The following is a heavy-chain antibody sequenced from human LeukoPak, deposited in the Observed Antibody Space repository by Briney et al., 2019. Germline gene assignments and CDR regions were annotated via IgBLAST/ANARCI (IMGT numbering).Heavy chain of an antibody. D-gene: IGHD3-16*02. CDR1: GFTFSSYA. V-gene: IGHV3-23*01. CDR2: ISGSGRST. J-gene: IGHJ6*02. Sequence: LSGGSLRLSCAASGFTFSSYAMSWVRQAPGKGLALVSGISGSGRSTHSADSVKGRFTISRDNSKNMLYLQMNSLRAEDTALYYCAKALDGYNGMDVWGQGTTVIVSS. CDR3: AKALDGYNGMDV.